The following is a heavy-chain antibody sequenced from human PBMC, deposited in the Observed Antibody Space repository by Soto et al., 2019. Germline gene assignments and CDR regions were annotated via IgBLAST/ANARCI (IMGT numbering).Heavy chain of an antibody. Sequence: GGSLRLSCAASGFTFSSYAMHWVRQAPGKGLEWVAVISYDGSNKYYADSVKGRFTISRDNSKNTLYLQMNSLRAEDTAVYYCARDWGYCSGGSCYSNPIDPWGQGTLVTVSS. CDR3: ARDWGYCSGGSCYSNPIDP. J-gene: IGHJ5*02. D-gene: IGHD2-15*01. V-gene: IGHV3-30-3*01. CDR1: GFTFSSYA. CDR2: ISYDGSNK.